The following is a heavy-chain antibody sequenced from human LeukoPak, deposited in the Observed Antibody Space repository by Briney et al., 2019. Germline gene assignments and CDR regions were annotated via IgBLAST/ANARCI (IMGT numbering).Heavy chain of an antibody. CDR1: GDSVSSKNAA. CDR2: TYYRSKWYN. Sequence: SQSLSLTCAISGDSVSSKNAAWNWFRQSPSRGLEWLGRTYYRSKWYNDYAVSVKSRITINPDTSKNQFTLQLNSVTPEDTAVYYCARGFLQSGFDYWGQGTLVTVSS. CDR3: ARGFLQSGFDY. D-gene: IGHD4-11*01. J-gene: IGHJ4*02. V-gene: IGHV6-1*01.